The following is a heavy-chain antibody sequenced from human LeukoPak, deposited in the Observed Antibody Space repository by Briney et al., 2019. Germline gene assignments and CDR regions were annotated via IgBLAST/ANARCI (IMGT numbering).Heavy chain of an antibody. CDR2: IYYSGST. Sequence: SETLSLTCTVSGGSISSSSYYWGWIRQPPGKGLEWIGYIYYSGSTNYNPSLKSRVTISVDTSKNQFSLKLSSVTAADTAVYYCATTIPRRFAEYFQHWGQGTLVTVSS. CDR3: ATTIPRRFAEYFQH. V-gene: IGHV4-61*05. CDR1: GGSISSSSYY. J-gene: IGHJ1*01. D-gene: IGHD3-9*01.